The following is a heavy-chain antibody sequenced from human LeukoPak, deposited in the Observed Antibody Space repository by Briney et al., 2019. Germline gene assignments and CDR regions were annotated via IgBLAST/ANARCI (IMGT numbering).Heavy chain of an antibody. D-gene: IGHD1-26*01. V-gene: IGHV3-7*01. Sequence: GGSLRLSCAASGFTFSSYWMSWVRQAPRKGLEWVANITQDGSEKYYVDSVKGRFTISRDNAKNSLYLQMNSLRAEDTAVYYCARDGGGSYWSHGYFDYWGQGTLVTVSS. J-gene: IGHJ4*02. CDR3: ARDGGGSYWSHGYFDY. CDR2: ITQDGSEK. CDR1: GFTFSSYW.